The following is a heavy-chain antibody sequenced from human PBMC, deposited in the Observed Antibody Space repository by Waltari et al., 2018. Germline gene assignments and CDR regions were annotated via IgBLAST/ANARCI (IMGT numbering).Heavy chain of an antibody. CDR1: GYSISSGYY. Sequence: QVQLQESGPGLVKPSETLSLTCAVSGYSISSGYYWGWHRQPPGKGLEWIGSIYHSGSTYYNPSLKSRVTISVDTSKNQFSLKLSSVTAADTAVYYCARPTFYSSSYYFDYWGQGTLVTVSS. J-gene: IGHJ4*02. CDR3: ARPTFYSSSYYFDY. V-gene: IGHV4-38-2*01. CDR2: IYHSGST. D-gene: IGHD6-6*01.